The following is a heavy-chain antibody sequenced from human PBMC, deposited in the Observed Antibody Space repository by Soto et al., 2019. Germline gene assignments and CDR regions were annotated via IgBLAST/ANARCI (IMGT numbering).Heavy chain of an antibody. CDR2: ISGSGDST. D-gene: IGHD2-15*01. CDR1: GFTFSSYA. Sequence: EVQLFESGGGLVQPGGSLRLSCAASGFTFSSYAMSWVRQAPGKGLEWVSAISGSGDSTYYADSVKGRFTISRDNSKNTLYLQMNSLRAEDTAVYYCAKWIAGTPYYYGMDVWGQGTTVTVSS. J-gene: IGHJ6*02. V-gene: IGHV3-23*01. CDR3: AKWIAGTPYYYGMDV.